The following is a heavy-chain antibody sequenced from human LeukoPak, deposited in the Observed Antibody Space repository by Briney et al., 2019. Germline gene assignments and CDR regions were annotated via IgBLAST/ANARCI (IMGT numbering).Heavy chain of an antibody. D-gene: IGHD3-22*01. Sequence: SETLSLTCAVYGGSFSGYYWSWIRQPPGKGLEWIGEINHSGSTNYNSSLKSRVTISVDTSKNQFSLKLSSVTAADTAVYYCARGMYVGSSGYWGQGTLVTVSS. CDR1: GGSFSGYY. CDR2: INHSGST. CDR3: ARGMYVGSSGY. J-gene: IGHJ4*02. V-gene: IGHV4-34*01.